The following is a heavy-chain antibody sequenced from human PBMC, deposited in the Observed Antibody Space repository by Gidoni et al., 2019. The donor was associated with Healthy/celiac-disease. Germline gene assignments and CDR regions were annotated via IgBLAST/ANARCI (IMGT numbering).Heavy chain of an antibody. CDR3: ARYSVWAMVFLSNAFDI. D-gene: IGHD3-16*01. CDR2: IYYSGST. CDR1: GGSISSSSYY. J-gene: IGHJ3*02. V-gene: IGHV4-39*07. Sequence: QLQLQESGPGLVKPSETLSLTCTVSGGSISSSSYYWGWIRQPPGKGLEWIGSIYYSGSTYYNPSLKSRVTISVDTSKNQFSLKLSSVTAADTAVYYCARYSVWAMVFLSNAFDIWGQGTMVTVSS.